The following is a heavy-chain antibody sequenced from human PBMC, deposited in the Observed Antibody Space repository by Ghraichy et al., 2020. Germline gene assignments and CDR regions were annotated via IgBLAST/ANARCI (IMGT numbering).Heavy chain of an antibody. Sequence: SETLSLTCAVSGGSISSGGYSWSWIRQPPGKGLEWIGYIYHSGSTYYNPSLKSRVTISVDRSKNQFSLKLSSVTAADTAVYYCARYCSGGSCYSSAFDIWGQGTMVTVSS. J-gene: IGHJ3*02. D-gene: IGHD2-15*01. CDR1: GGSISSGGYS. CDR2: IYHSGST. CDR3: ARYCSGGSCYSSAFDI. V-gene: IGHV4-30-2*01.